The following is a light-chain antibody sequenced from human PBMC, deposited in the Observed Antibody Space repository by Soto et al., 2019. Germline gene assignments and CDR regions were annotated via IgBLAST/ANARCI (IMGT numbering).Light chain of an antibody. Sequence: EIVLTQSPATLSLSPGERATLSCRASQSLSSYLAWYQQKPGQAPRLLIYDASNRATGIPARFSGSGSGTDFTLNISSLEPEDFAVYYCQQRSSWPLTFGQGTKVEIK. CDR2: DAS. CDR1: QSLSSY. CDR3: QQRSSWPLT. J-gene: IGKJ1*01. V-gene: IGKV3-11*01.